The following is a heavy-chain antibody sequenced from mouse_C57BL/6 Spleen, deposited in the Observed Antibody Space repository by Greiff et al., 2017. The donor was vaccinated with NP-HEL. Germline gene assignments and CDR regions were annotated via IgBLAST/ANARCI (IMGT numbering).Heavy chain of an antibody. CDR2: IYPGSGST. J-gene: IGHJ1*03. Sequence: QVQLKQPGAELVKPGASVKMSCKASGYTFTSYWITWVKQRPGQGLEWIGDIYPGSGSTNYNEKFKSKATLTVDTSSSTAYMQLSSLTSEDSAVYYCARRLLRYHWYFDVWGTGTTVTVSS. V-gene: IGHV1-55*01. CDR1: GYTFTSYW. D-gene: IGHD1-1*01. CDR3: ARRLLRYHWYFDV.